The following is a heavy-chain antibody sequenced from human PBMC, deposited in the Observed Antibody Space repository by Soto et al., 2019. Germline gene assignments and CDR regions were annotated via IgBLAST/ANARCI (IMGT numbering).Heavy chain of an antibody. D-gene: IGHD3-22*01. Sequence: EVQLVESGGGLGQPGGSLQLSCAASGFTFTASAMHWVRQASGKGLEWVGRIRSKANSYATVYAASVKGRFTISSDDSKNTAYLQMNSLKTEYSAVDYCARGEKYYALSGRMDVCGQGTTFTVS. CDR2: IRSKANSYAT. J-gene: IGHJ6*02. CDR1: GFTFTASA. V-gene: IGHV3-73*01. CDR3: ARGEKYYALSGRMDV.